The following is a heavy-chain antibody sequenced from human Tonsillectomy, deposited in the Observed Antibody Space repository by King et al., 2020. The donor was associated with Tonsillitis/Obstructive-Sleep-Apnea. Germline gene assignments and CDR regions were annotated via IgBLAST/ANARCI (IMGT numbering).Heavy chain of an antibody. CDR1: GFTFSSYA. CDR3: ARGTDYDFWSGFDY. D-gene: IGHD3-3*01. J-gene: IGHJ4*02. V-gene: IGHV3-30*04. CDR2: ISYDGSYK. Sequence: VQLVESGGGVVQPGRSLRLSCAASGFTFSSYAMHWVRQAPGKGLEWVAVISYDGSYKYYADSVKGRFTISRDNSKNTLYLQMNSRRAEDTAVYYCARGTDYDFWSGFDYWGQVTLVSVSS.